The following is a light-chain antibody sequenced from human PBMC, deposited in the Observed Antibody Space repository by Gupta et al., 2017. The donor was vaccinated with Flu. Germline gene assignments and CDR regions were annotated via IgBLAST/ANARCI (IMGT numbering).Light chain of an antibody. V-gene: IGLV1-51*01. CDR3: GTSDTSLNAVV. CDR2: DND. Sequence: PSISAAPGQRVTISCSGSTSNIGTKGVSWYQQLPGTAPRLLIYDNDKRPSGIPDRISGSKSGTSATLDITGLQTGDEADYYCGTSDTSLNAVVFGGGTKVTVL. J-gene: IGLJ2*01. CDR1: TSNIGTKG.